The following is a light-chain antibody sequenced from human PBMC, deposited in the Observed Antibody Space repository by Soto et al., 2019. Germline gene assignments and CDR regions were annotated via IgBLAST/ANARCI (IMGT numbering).Light chain of an antibody. CDR3: LQHFSHPPWT. CDR2: AAS. Sequence: DIQMTQSPSSLYASVGDRVTITCRASQGIRDDLNWYQQKPGKAPKRLIYAASSLQSGVPSRFSGSVSETEFTLTISDLQPEDFATYYCLQHFSHPPWTFGQGTKVEIK. CDR1: QGIRDD. V-gene: IGKV1-17*02. J-gene: IGKJ1*01.